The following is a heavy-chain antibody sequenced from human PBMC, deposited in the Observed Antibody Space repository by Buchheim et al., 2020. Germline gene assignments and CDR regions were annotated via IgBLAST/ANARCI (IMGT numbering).Heavy chain of an antibody. CDR3: SRSIGGGSDY. D-gene: IGHD3-16*01. CDR1: GFTFSRYW. J-gene: IGHJ4*02. V-gene: IGHV3-74*01. CDR2: ISPDGSMT. Sequence: EVQLVESGGGLVQPGGSLRLSCAASGFTFSRYWIHWVRQAPGKGLVWVSRISPDGSMTASADSVKGRFTISRDNAKNPEYLQMNSLRVEDTAVYYCSRSIGGGSDYWGQGIL.